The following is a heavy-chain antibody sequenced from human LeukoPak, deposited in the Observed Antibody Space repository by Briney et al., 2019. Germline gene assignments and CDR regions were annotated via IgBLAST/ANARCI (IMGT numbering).Heavy chain of an antibody. CDR1: GGTFSSYG. CDR3: ARVAGSSYDY. D-gene: IGHD3-10*01. V-gene: IGHV1-69*04. Sequence: SVKVSCKASGGTFSSYGIIWVRQAPGQGLEWMGRIIPILNIADYAQKFQGRVTITADTSTSTAYMELSSLRSEDTAVYYCARVAGSSYDYWGQGTLVTASS. J-gene: IGHJ4*02. CDR2: IIPILNIA.